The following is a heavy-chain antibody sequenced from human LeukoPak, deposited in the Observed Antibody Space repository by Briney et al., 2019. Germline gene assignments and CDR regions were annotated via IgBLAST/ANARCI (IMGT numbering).Heavy chain of an antibody. D-gene: IGHD1-1*01. V-gene: IGHV3-66*01. CDR1: GFTVSSNY. Sequence: GGSLRLSCAASGFTVSSNYMSWVRQAPGKGLESVSIIYSGGSTYYADSVKGRFTISRDNSKNTLYLQMNSLRAEDTAVYYCAREATGTLYYWGQGSLVTVSS. CDR3: AREATGTLYY. J-gene: IGHJ4*02. CDR2: IYSGGST.